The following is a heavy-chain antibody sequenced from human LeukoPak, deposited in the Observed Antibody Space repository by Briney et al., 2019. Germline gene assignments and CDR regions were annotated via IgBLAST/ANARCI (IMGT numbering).Heavy chain of an antibody. V-gene: IGHV1-8*01. Sequence: ASVKVSCKASGYTFTSYDINWVRQATGQGLEWMGWMNPNSGNTGYPQKFQGRVTMTRNTSISTAYMELSSLRSEDTAVYYCARGGYDRDYFDYWGQGTLVTVSS. CDR2: MNPNSGNT. CDR1: GYTFTSYD. J-gene: IGHJ4*02. CDR3: ARGGYDRDYFDY. D-gene: IGHD5-12*01.